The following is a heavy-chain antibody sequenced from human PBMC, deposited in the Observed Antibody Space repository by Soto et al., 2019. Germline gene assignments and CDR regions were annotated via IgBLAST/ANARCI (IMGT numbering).Heavy chain of an antibody. Sequence: GGSLRLSCTGSGFTFGDHAMSWFRQTPGKGLEWVGFIRSKAYGGTTEYAASVKGRFTISTDDTKNIAYLQMNSLKTEDTAVYYCTRDQHYSGWEYLQHWGQGTLVTVYS. CDR2: IRSKAYGGTT. CDR3: TRDQHYSGWEYLQH. CDR1: GFTFGDHA. V-gene: IGHV3-49*03. D-gene: IGHD2-15*01. J-gene: IGHJ1*01.